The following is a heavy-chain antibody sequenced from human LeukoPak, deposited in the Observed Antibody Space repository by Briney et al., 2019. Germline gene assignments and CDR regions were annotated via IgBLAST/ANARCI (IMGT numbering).Heavy chain of an antibody. Sequence: SETLSLTCTVSGYSISSGYYWGWIRQPPGKGLEWIGEINHSGSTNYNPSLKSRVTISVDTSKNQFSLKLSSVTAADTAVYYCARLYRRGLDYWGQGTLVTVSS. V-gene: IGHV4-38-2*02. CDR3: ARLYRRGLDY. CDR1: GYSISSGYY. D-gene: IGHD3-16*02. CDR2: INHSGST. J-gene: IGHJ4*02.